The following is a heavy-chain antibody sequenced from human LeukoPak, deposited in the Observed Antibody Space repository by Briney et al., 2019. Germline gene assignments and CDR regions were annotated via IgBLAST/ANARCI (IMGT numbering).Heavy chain of an antibody. J-gene: IGHJ4*02. V-gene: IGHV3-30*03. D-gene: IGHD3-22*01. Sequence: GGSLRLSCAASGFIFSNYGMHWVRQAPGKGLEWVAVISYDGSNKYHADSMKGRFTISRDNSKNTLYLQMNSLRVEDTAVYYCASKLDSSGPIDYWGQGTLVTVSS. CDR1: GFIFSNYG. CDR3: ASKLDSSGPIDY. CDR2: ISYDGSNK.